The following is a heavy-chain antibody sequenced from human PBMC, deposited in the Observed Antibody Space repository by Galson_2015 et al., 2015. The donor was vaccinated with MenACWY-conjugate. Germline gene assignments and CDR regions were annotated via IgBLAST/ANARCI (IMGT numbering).Heavy chain of an antibody. Sequence: SVKVSCKVSGGTFNTHALTWVRQAPGHGLEWMGGVIPIVGTPNYAQKFQGRLTISADDSTSSAYMGLKNLTSDDTAVYYCARDRVGQTNFYYFDDWGQGTVVTVSS. CDR1: GGTFNTHA. CDR2: VIPIVGTP. D-gene: IGHD1-26*01. V-gene: IGHV1-69*13. CDR3: ARDRVGQTNFYYFDD. J-gene: IGHJ4*02.